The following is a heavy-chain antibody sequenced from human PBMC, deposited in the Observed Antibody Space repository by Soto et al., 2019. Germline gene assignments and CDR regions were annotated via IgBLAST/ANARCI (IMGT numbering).Heavy chain of an antibody. CDR3: ARGGITGTTYYYYYYMDV. CDR2: MNPNSGNT. J-gene: IGHJ6*03. D-gene: IGHD1-7*01. CDR1: GYTFTSYD. V-gene: IGHV1-8*01. Sequence: AQVKVSCKASGYTFTSYDINWVRQATGQGLEWMGWMNPNSGNTGYAQKFQGRVTMTRNTSISTAYMELSSLRSEDTAVYYCARGGITGTTYYYYYYMDVWGKGTTVTVSS.